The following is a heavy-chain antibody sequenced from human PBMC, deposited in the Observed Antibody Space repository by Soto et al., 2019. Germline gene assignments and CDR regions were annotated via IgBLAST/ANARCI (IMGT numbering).Heavy chain of an antibody. D-gene: IGHD3-10*01. CDR3: ASSRITMVPYGMDV. Sequence: QVQLVQSGAEVKKPGASVKVSCKASGYTFTSYAMHWVRQAPGQRLEWMGWINAGNGNTKYSQKFQGRVTITRDTSASTAYMELSTLRSEDTAVYYCASSRITMVPYGMDVWGQGTTVTVSS. CDR2: INAGNGNT. J-gene: IGHJ6*02. CDR1: GYTFTSYA. V-gene: IGHV1-3*01.